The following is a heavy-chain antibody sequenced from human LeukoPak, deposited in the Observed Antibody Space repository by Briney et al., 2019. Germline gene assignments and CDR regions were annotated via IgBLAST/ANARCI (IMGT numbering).Heavy chain of an antibody. J-gene: IGHJ6*02. CDR2: INPSGGST. Sequence: ASVKVSCKASGYTFTNYYKHWVRQAPGQGLEWMGIINPSGGSTSYAQKFQGRLTMTRDTSTSTVYMELSSLRSEDTAVYYCALAARYYYYGMDVWGQGTTVTVSS. V-gene: IGHV1-46*01. D-gene: IGHD6-6*01. CDR3: ALAARYYYYGMDV. CDR1: GYTFTNYY.